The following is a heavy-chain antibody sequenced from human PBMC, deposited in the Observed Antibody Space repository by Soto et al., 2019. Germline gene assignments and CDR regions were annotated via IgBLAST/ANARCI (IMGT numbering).Heavy chain of an antibody. J-gene: IGHJ5*02. CDR1: GGSISSYY. Sequence: SETLSLTCTVSGGSISSYYWSWIRQPPGKGLEWIGYIYYSGGTNYNPSLKSRVTISVDTSKNQFSLKLSSVTAADTAVYYCARHRIVATISWFDPWGQGALVTVSS. V-gene: IGHV4-59*08. CDR3: ARHRIVATISWFDP. D-gene: IGHD5-12*01. CDR2: IYYSGGT.